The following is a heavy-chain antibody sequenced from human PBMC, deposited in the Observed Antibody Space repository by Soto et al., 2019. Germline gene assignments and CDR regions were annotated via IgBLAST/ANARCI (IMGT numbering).Heavy chain of an antibody. J-gene: IGHJ4*02. D-gene: IGHD3-22*01. V-gene: IGHV3-23*01. CDR2: ISGSGGST. CDR1: GFTFSSYA. Sequence: EVQLLESGGGLVQPGGSLRLSCAASGFTFSSYAMSWVRQAPGKGLEWVSAISGSGGSTYYADSVKGRFTISRDNSKNTLYLQMNSLRAEDTAVYYCAKDLGSYYDSSGYYYDSDYWGQGTLVTVSS. CDR3: AKDLGSYYDSSGYYYDSDY.